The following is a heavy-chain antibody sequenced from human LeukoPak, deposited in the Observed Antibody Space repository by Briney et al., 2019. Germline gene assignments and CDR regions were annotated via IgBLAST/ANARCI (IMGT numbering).Heavy chain of an antibody. CDR3: ARGQMYYYGSGGANCFDY. J-gene: IGHJ4*02. D-gene: IGHD3-10*01. V-gene: IGHV3-64*01. CDR1: GFTFSIYA. CDR2: ISSNGGST. Sequence: PGGSLRLSCAASGFTFSIYAMHWVRQAPGKGLEYVSAISSNGGSTYYANSVKGRFTISRDNSKNTLYLQMGSLRAEDMAVYYCARGQMYYYGSGGANCFDYWGQGTLVTVSS.